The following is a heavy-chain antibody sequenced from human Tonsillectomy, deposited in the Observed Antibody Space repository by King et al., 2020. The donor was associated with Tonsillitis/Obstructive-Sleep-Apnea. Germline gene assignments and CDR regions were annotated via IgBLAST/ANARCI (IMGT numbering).Heavy chain of an antibody. V-gene: IGHV1-18*04. Sequence: QLVQSGAEVKKPGASVKVSCKASGYTFTNYGISWVRQAPGQGLEWMGGISTYNANTKPAQKLQGRVIMTTYSSTSTAYMELTSLRSGDTAVYSCARDPHYDILTGYHMDVWGKGTTVTVSS. CDR3: ARDPHYDILTGYHMDV. CDR1: GYTFTNYG. CDR2: ISTYNANT. D-gene: IGHD3-9*01. J-gene: IGHJ6*03.